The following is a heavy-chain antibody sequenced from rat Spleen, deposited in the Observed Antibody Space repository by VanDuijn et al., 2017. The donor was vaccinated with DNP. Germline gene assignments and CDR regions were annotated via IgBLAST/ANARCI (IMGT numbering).Heavy chain of an antibody. CDR1: GFTFSNFY. J-gene: IGHJ2*01. CDR3: ASRAPGDYFYGGYFDY. V-gene: IGHV5-7*01. Sequence: EVQLVESGGGLVRPGRSLKLSCAASGFTFSNFYMAWVRQAPKKGLEWVASISNSGSRTYYPDSVRGRFTIFRDIPKSTLYLQMDNLRSEDTATYYCASRAPGDYFYGGYFDYWGQGVMVTVSS. CDR2: ISNSGSRT. D-gene: IGHD1-6*01.